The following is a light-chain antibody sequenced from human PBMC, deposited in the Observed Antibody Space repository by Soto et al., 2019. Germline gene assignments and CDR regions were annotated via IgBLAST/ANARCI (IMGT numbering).Light chain of an antibody. Sequence: QSALTQPASVSGSPGQSITISCTGTSSDVGSYNLVSWYQQHPGKAPKLMIYEGSKRPSGVSNRFSGSKSGNTASVTISGLQGEDEADYYCCSYAGSSTVVFGGGTKLTVL. CDR2: EGS. CDR3: CSYAGSSTVV. CDR1: SSDVGSYNL. J-gene: IGLJ2*01. V-gene: IGLV2-23*01.